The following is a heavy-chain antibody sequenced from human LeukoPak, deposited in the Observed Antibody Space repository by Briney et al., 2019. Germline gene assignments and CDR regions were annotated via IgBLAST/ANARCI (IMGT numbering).Heavy chain of an antibody. V-gene: IGHV4-34*01. J-gene: IGHJ5*02. Sequence: SETLSLTCAVYGGSFSGYYWSWIRQPPGKGLEWIGEINHSGSTTYNPSLKSRVTMSVDTSKNQFSLKLTSVTAADTAVYFCARGLRDSSSWWGWFDPWGQGTLVTVSA. D-gene: IGHD6-19*01. CDR3: ARGLRDSSSWWGWFDP. CDR2: INHSGST. CDR1: GGSFSGYY.